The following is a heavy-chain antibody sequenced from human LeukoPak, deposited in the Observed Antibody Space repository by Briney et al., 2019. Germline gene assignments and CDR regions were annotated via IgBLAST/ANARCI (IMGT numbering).Heavy chain of an antibody. CDR3: ARGEGVYDYYMDV. CDR2: INHSGST. D-gene: IGHD3-10*01. V-gene: IGHV4-34*01. CDR1: GGSFSGYY. Sequence: PSETLSLTCAVYGGSFSGYYWWWLRQPPGKRLEWIGEINHSGSTNYNPSLKSRVTISVDTSKNQFSLKLSSVAAADTAVYYCARGEGVYDYYMDVWGKGTTVTVSS. J-gene: IGHJ6*03.